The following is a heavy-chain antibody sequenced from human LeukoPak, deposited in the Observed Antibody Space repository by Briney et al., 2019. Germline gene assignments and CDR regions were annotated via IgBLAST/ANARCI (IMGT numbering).Heavy chain of an antibody. J-gene: IGHJ6*03. CDR1: GYTFTGYY. CDR3: ATSIAVAGTGYGYYYMDV. D-gene: IGHD6-19*01. V-gene: IGHV1-2*02. CDR2: INPNSGGT. Sequence: ASVKVSCKASGYTFTGYYMHWVRQAPGQGLEWMGWINPNSGGTNYAQKFQGRVTMTRDTSISTAYMELSRLRSDDTAVYYCATSIAVAGTGYGYYYMDVWGKGTTVTVSS.